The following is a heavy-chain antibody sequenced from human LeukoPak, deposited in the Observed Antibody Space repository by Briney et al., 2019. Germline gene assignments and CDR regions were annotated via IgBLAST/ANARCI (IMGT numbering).Heavy chain of an antibody. CDR2: ISSSGSTI. Sequence: GSLRLSCAASGFTFSSYEMNWVRQAPGKGLEWVSCISSSGSTIYYADSVKGRFTISRDNAKNSLYLQMNSLRAEDTAVYYCAREFFDVRDVWGQGTTVTVSS. CDR3: AREFFDVRDV. D-gene: IGHD3-3*01. CDR1: GFTFSSYE. J-gene: IGHJ6*02. V-gene: IGHV3-48*03.